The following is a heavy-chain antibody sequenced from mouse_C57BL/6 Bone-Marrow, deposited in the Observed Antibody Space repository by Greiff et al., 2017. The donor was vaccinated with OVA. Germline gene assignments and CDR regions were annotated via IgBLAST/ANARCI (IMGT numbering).Heavy chain of an antibody. CDR2: ISDGGSYT. J-gene: IGHJ4*01. Sequence: EVKLEESGGGLVKPGGSLKLSCAASGFTFSSYAMSWVRQTPEKRLEWVATISDGGSYTYYPDNVKGRFTISRDNAKNNLYLQMSHLKSEDTAMYYCARDPSSGRRSMDYWGQGTSVTVSS. D-gene: IGHD3-2*02. CDR3: ARDPSSGRRSMDY. CDR1: GFTFSSYA. V-gene: IGHV5-4*01.